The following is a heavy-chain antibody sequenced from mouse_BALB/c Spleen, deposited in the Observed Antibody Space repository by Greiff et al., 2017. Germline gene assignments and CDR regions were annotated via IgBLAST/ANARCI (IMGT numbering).Heavy chain of an antibody. CDR3: ARDLELLYYYAMDY. V-gene: IGHV5-6-3*01. CDR2: INSNGGST. CDR1: GFTFSSYG. J-gene: IGHJ4*01. Sequence: DVQLQESGGGLVQPGGSLKLSCAASGFTFSSYGMSWVRQTPDKRLELVATINSNGGSTYYPDSVKGRFTISRDNAKNTLYLQMSSLKSEDTAMYYCARDLELLYYYAMDYWGQGTSVTVSS. D-gene: IGHD2-12*01.